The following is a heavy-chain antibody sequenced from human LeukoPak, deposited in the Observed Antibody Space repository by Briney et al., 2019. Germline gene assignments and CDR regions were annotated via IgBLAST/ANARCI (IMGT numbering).Heavy chain of an antibody. V-gene: IGHV7-4-1*02. J-gene: IGHJ6*02. D-gene: IGHD2-15*01. CDR3: ARVRWELLPNYYYYYGMDV. CDR1: GYTFTSYA. CDR2: INTNTGNP. Sequence: ASVKVSCKASGYTFTSYAMNWVRQAPGQGLEWMGWINTNTGNPTYAQGFTGRFVFSLDTSVSTAYLQISSLKAEDTAVYYCARVRWELLPNYYYYYGMDVWGQGTTVTVSS.